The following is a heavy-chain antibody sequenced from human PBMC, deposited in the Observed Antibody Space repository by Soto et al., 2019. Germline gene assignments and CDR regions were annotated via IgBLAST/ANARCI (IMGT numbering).Heavy chain of an antibody. J-gene: IGHJ4*02. CDR3: ARRWLQQTDASDF. CDR1: GGTFSSYT. V-gene: IGHV1-69*02. D-gene: IGHD5-12*01. Sequence: QVQLVQSGAEVKKPGSSVKVSCKASGGTFSSYTINWVRQAPGQGLEWMGRIIPIIDIANYAQKFQGRVTITANKSTSTAYMELSSLRSDDTAVYYCARRWLQQTDASDFWGEGTLLTVSS. CDR2: IIPIIDIA.